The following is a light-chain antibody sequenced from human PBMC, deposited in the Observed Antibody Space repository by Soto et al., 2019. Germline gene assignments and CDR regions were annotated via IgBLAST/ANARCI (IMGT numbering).Light chain of an antibody. J-gene: IGKJ4*01. CDR1: EIVSRN. V-gene: IGKV3-15*01. Sequence: EMVVTQSPATLSVSPGERVTLSCRASEIVSRNLAWYQQKPGQAPRLLIYGASTRATGITARFSGSGSGTDFNLTIPSLQSEDFAVYYCQQYGSSFGGGTKVDIK. CDR3: QQYGSS. CDR2: GAS.